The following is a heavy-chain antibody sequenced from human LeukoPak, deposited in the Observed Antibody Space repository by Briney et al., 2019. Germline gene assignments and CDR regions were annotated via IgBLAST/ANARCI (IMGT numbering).Heavy chain of an antibody. D-gene: IGHD3-16*01. CDR1: GFTFSSTW. Sequence: GGSLILSCEASGFTFSSTWMSWVRQAPGNGLEWVDNIKHDGIETNYVDSVKGRFTISRDNAKNSLHLQMNSLRVEDTAVYYCAKNGGPHGMDVWGQGTTVTVSS. CDR2: IKHDGIET. CDR3: AKNGGPHGMDV. J-gene: IGHJ6*02. V-gene: IGHV3-7*01.